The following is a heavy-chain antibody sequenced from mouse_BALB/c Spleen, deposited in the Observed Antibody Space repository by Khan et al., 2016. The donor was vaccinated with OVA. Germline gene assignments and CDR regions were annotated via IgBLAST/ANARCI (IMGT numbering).Heavy chain of an antibody. CDR2: ISNLAYSI. J-gene: IGHJ4*01. CDR3: ARGGRYGLYAMDY. D-gene: IGHD2-14*01. Sequence: EVELVESGGGLVQPGGSRKLPCAASGFTFSDYGMAWVRQTPGKGPEWVALISNLAYSIYYADTVTGRFTISRENAKKTLYLEMSSLRSEDTAMYYCARGGRYGLYAMDYWGQGTSVTVSS. V-gene: IGHV5-15*02. CDR1: GFTFSDYG.